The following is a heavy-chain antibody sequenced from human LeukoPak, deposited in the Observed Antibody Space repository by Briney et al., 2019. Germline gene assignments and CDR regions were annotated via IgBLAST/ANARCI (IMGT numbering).Heavy chain of an antibody. CDR2: INRGGST. Sequence: SETLSLTCAAYGGSFSGYYWSWIRQPPGKGLEWIGEINRGGSTSYNPPLKSRATISLDTSKSQFSLKLSSVTAADTAVYYCGLGGAIIPDAFDIWGPGTMVTVSS. V-gene: IGHV4-34*01. CDR1: GGSFSGYY. J-gene: IGHJ3*02. D-gene: IGHD3-16*02. CDR3: GLGGAIIPDAFDI.